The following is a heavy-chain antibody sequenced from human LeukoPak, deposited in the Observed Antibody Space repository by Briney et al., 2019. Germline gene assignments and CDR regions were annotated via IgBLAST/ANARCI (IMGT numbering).Heavy chain of an antibody. CDR2: ISYDGSNK. J-gene: IGHJ4*02. D-gene: IGHD3-22*01. CDR3: AKQGGYYDSSGFWEEYYFDY. Sequence: GRSLRLSCAASGFTFSSYGMHWVRQAPGKGLEWVAVISYDGSNKYYADSVKGRFTISRDNSKNTLYLQMKSLRAEDTAVYYCAKQGGYYDSSGFWEEYYFDYWGQGTLVTVSS. V-gene: IGHV3-30*18. CDR1: GFTFSSYG.